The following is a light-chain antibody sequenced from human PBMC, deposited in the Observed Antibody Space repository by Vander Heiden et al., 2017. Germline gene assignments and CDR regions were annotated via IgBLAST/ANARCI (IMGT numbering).Light chain of an antibody. V-gene: IGKV3-15*01. Sequence: EIVITQSPATLSVTPGERATLPCRASQSVSSNLAWYQQKPGQAPRLLIYGASTRATGIPARFSGSGSGTEFTLTISSLQSEDFAVYYCQQYNNWPRTFGQGTKLEIK. J-gene: IGKJ2*01. CDR1: QSVSSN. CDR3: QQYNNWPRT. CDR2: GAS.